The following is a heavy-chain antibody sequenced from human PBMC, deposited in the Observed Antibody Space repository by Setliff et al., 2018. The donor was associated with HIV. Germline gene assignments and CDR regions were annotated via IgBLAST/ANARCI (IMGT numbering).Heavy chain of an antibody. CDR3: VREYSSGWVNWFDP. V-gene: IGHV3-74*01. CDR2: INNDTTTT. J-gene: IGHJ5*02. CDR1: GFTFSRYW. Sequence: GGSLRLSCAASGFTFSRYWMHWVRQAPGQGLVWVSGINNDTTTTTYADSVKGRFSISRDNAKNTLYLQMNGLRGEDTAVYYCVREYSSGWVNWFDPWGQGTLVTVSS. D-gene: IGHD6-19*01.